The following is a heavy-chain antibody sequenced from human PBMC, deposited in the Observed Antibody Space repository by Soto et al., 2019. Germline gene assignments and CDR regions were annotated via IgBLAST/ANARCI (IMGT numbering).Heavy chain of an antibody. J-gene: IGHJ4*02. V-gene: IGHV3-30-3*01. CDR1: GFTFSSYA. Sequence: PGGSLRLSCAASGFTFSSYAMHWVRQAPGKGPEWVAVISYDGSNKYYADSVKGRFTISRDNSKNTLYLQMNSLRAEDTAVYYCLVIQLWSEGVDYWGQGTLVTVSS. CDR2: ISYDGSNK. CDR3: LVIQLWSEGVDY. D-gene: IGHD5-18*01.